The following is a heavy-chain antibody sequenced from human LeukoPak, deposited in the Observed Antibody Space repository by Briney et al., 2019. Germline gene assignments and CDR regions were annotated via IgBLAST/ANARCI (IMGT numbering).Heavy chain of an antibody. D-gene: IGHD3-10*01. Sequence: GGSLRLSCAASGFTFSSYGMQWVRQAPGKGLEWVAFIHYDGSNKYYANSVKGRFTISRDNSKNTLYLQMNSLRAEVTAVYYCAGDPHWGQGTLVTVSS. CDR1: GFTFSSYG. CDR3: AGDPH. CDR2: IHYDGSNK. V-gene: IGHV3-30*02. J-gene: IGHJ4*02.